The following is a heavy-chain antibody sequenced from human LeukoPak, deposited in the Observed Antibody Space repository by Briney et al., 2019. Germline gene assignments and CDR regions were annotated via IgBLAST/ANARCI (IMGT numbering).Heavy chain of an antibody. D-gene: IGHD5-24*01. CDR1: GGSISSSSYY. CDR2: IYYSGST. J-gene: IGHJ4*02. Sequence: KPSETLSLTCTVSGGSISSSSYYWGWMRQPPGKGLEWIGSIYYSGSTYHNPVRTTRVTISVETCKNQICLKSTSVTAAYTAVYYCARRGPMLQLTDYWGQGTLVTVSS. V-gene: IGHV4-39*01. CDR3: ARRGPMLQLTDY.